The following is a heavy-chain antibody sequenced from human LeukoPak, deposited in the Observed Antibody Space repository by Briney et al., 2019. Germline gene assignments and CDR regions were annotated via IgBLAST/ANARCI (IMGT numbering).Heavy chain of an antibody. Sequence: SVKVSCKASGGTFSSYAISWVRQAPGQGLEWMGRIIPILGIANYAQKFQGRVTITADKSTSTAYMELSSLRSEDTAVYYCASTSSSWYVGGPYYFDYWGQGTLVTVSS. J-gene: IGHJ4*02. CDR3: ASTSSSWYVGGPYYFDY. CDR1: GGTFSSYA. CDR2: IIPILGIA. D-gene: IGHD6-13*01. V-gene: IGHV1-69*04.